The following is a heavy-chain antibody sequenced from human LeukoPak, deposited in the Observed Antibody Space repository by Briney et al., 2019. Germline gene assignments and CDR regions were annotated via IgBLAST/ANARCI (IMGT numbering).Heavy chain of an antibody. V-gene: IGHV3-30-3*01. J-gene: IGHJ4*02. Sequence: RVSCTASGGTFSSYAMHWVRQAPGKGLEWVAVISYDGSNKYYADSVKGRFTISRDNSKNTLYLQMNSLRAEDTAVYYCATGPYYDFWSGYYNWGQGTLVTVSS. CDR3: ATGPYYDFWSGYYN. CDR1: GGTFSSYA. CDR2: ISYDGSNK. D-gene: IGHD3-3*01.